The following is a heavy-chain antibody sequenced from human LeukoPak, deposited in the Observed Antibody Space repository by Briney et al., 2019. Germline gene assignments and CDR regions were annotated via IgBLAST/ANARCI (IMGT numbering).Heavy chain of an antibody. V-gene: IGHV3-23*01. D-gene: IGHD2-2*01. J-gene: IGHJ6*02. CDR1: GFTFSSYA. CDR2: ISGSGGNT. CDR3: ARGGHCSTTSCSNYDGMDV. Sequence: PGGSLRLSCAASGFTFSSYAMHWVRQAPGKGLEWVSAISGSGGNTYNADSVKGRFTISRDNSKNTLYLQMNSLRAEDTAVYFCARGGHCSTTSCSNYDGMDVWGQGTTLTVSS.